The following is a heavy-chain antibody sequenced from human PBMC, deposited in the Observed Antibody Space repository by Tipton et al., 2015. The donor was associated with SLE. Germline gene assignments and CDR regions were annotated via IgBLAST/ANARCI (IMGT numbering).Heavy chain of an antibody. CDR1: GYTFTGYY. CDR2: INPSGGST. CDR3: AKDRLELRKSYWYFDL. D-gene: IGHD1-7*01. J-gene: IGHJ2*01. V-gene: IGHV1-46*01. Sequence: QSGAEVKKPGASVKVSCKASGYTFTGYYMHWVRQAPGQGLEWMGIINPSGGSTSYAQKFQGRVTMTRDTSTSTVYMELSSLRSEDTAVYYCAKDRLELRKSYWYFDLWGRGTLVTVSS.